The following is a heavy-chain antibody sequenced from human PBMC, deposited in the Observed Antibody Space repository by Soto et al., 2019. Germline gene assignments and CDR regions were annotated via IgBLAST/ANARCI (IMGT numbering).Heavy chain of an antibody. CDR3: ARDGQVNYSDSSGYRPDDFDI. CDR1: GGTFSSYA. D-gene: IGHD3-22*01. J-gene: IGHJ3*02. Sequence: ASVKVSCKASGGTFSSYAISWVRQAPGQGLEWMGGIIPIFGTANYAQKFQGRVTITADKSTSTAYMELSSLRSEDTAVYYCARDGQVNYSDSSGYRPDDFDIWGQGTMVTVSS. CDR2: IIPIFGTA. V-gene: IGHV1-69*06.